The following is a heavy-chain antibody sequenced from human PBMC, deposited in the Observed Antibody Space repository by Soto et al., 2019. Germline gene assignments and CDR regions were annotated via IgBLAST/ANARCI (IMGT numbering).Heavy chain of an antibody. CDR3: TTATGYCSSTSCYDLYYFDY. J-gene: IGHJ4*02. D-gene: IGHD2-2*01. Sequence: GGSLRLSCAASGFTFSNAWMSWVRQAPGKGLEWVGRIKSKTDGGTTDYAAPVKGRFTISRDDSKNTLYLQMNSLKTEDTAVYYCTTATGYCSSTSCYDLYYFDYWGQGTLVTVSS. CDR1: GFTFSNAW. V-gene: IGHV3-15*01. CDR2: IKSKTDGGTT.